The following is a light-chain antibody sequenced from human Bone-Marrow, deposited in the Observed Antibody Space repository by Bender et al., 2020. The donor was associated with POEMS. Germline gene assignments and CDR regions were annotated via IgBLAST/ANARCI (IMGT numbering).Light chain of an antibody. CDR3: QAWDSNTVV. J-gene: IGLJ2*01. V-gene: IGLV3-1*01. CDR1: KLGDKY. Sequence: SYDLTQPPSVSVSPGQTASITCSGHKLGDKYACWYQQRPGQSPVLVIYQDSLRPSGIPERFSGSNFGNTATLTISETQPMDEADYYCQAWDSNTVVFGGGTKLTVL. CDR2: QDS.